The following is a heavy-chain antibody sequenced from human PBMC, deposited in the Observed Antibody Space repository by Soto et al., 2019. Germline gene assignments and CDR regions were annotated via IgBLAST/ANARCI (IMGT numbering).Heavy chain of an antibody. CDR2: IYYSGST. CDR1: GGSISSGGYY. Sequence: PSETLSLTCTVSGGSISSGGYYWSWIRQHPGKGLEWIGYIYYSGSTYYNPSLKSRVTISVDTSKNQFSLKLSSVTAADTAVYYCARWYYGSGSSDYYYYGMDVWGQGTTVTVSS. CDR3: ARWYYGSGSSDYYYYGMDV. D-gene: IGHD3-10*01. J-gene: IGHJ6*02. V-gene: IGHV4-31*03.